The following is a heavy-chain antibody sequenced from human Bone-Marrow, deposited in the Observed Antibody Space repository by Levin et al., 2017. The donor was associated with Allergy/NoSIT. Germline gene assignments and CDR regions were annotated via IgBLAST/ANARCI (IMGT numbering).Heavy chain of an antibody. Sequence: SETLSLTCTVSGASIRSGKNYWSWIRQHPGRGLEWIGYIFYTGMTFENPSLKSRFTMSVDTSKNQFSLTVTSLTAADTAVYFCARVGQGATQYFDAWGQGTLVTVSS. J-gene: IGHJ5*02. D-gene: IGHD5-24*01. CDR2: IFYTGMT. CDR1: GASIRSGKNY. V-gene: IGHV4-31*02. CDR3: ARVGQGATQYFDA.